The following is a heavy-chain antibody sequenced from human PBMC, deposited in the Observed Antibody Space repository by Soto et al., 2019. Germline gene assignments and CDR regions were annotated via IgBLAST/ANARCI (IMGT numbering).Heavy chain of an antibody. CDR1: GGSISSPSYY. Sequence: QLQLQESGPGLVKPSENLSLTCSVSGGSISSPSYYWGWIRQPPGKGLEWIGSIYYSGNTYYNPSLKSRVTIFVDTSRTQFSLKVNSVTAADTAVYFCARIPGITTFRRDYWGQGTLVTVSS. J-gene: IGHJ4*02. CDR3: ARIPGITTFRRDY. V-gene: IGHV4-39*01. CDR2: IYYSGNT. D-gene: IGHD1-1*01.